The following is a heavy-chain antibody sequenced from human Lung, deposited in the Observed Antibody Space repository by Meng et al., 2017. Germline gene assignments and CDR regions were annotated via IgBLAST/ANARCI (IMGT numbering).Heavy chain of an antibody. V-gene: IGHV1-2*06. Sequence: QGQLVPSGVEVKKPGASVKVSCKPSGYNFPDYYIHWVRRAPGQGLEWMGRINPKSGDTHYAQKFQARVTMTGDTSISTAYMELSGLRSDDTAMYYCARDEDISAAGKLFGDYWGQGTLVTVSS. CDR1: GYNFPDYY. CDR3: ARDEDISAAGKLFGDY. CDR2: INPKSGDT. D-gene: IGHD6-25*01. J-gene: IGHJ4*02.